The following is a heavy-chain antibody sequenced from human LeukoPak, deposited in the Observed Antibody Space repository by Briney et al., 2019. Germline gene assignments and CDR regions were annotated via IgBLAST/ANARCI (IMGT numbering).Heavy chain of an antibody. D-gene: IGHD2-2*01. CDR1: GYTFTGYY. CDR3: ARVPLGYCSSTSCPRGDWFDP. Sequence: ASVKVSCKASGYTFTGYYIHWVRQAPGQGLEWMGWISAYNGNTNYAQKLQGRVTMTTDTSTSTAYMELRSLRSDDTAVYYCARVPLGYCSSTSCPRGDWFDPWGQGTLVTVSS. J-gene: IGHJ5*02. CDR2: ISAYNGNT. V-gene: IGHV1-18*04.